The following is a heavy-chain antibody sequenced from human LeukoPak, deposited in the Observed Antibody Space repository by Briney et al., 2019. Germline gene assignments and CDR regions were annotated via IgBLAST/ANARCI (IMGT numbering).Heavy chain of an antibody. CDR3: AKDVWDIVVVPAASSDY. Sequence: GGSLRLSCAASGFTFSSYAMSWVRQAPGKGLEWVSAISGSGGSTYHADSVKGRFTISRDNSKNTLYLQMNSLRAEDTAVYYCAKDVWDIVVVPAASSDYWGQGTLVTVSS. CDR1: GFTFSSYA. J-gene: IGHJ4*02. D-gene: IGHD2-2*01. V-gene: IGHV3-23*01. CDR2: ISGSGGST.